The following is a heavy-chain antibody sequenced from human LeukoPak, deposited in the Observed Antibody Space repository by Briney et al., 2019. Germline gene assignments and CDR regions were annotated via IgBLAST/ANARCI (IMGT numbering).Heavy chain of an antibody. CDR1: GFTFSTYE. CDR3: SLLAVDCPLDY. D-gene: IGHD6-19*01. V-gene: IGHV3-48*03. CDR2: ISIIGSTM. J-gene: IGHJ4*02. Sequence: GGCLRLSCAASGFTFSTYEMHWVRQAPGKGLEWVSDISIIGSTMYYADSVKGRFTTSRDNAKNLLYLQMHSLRAEDTAVYYCSLLAVDCPLDYWGRGTLVTVSS.